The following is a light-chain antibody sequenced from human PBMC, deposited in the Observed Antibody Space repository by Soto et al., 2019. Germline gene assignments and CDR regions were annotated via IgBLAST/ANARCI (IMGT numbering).Light chain of an antibody. CDR2: EGT. CDR3: YSYAGGNLYV. Sequence: SVLTQPASVSASPGQSITIPCTGTSSDVGSYNLVSWFQQHPGKVPKLLIYEGTKRPSGLSDRFSGSKSGTTASLTISGLQAEDEAHYYCYSYAGGNLYVFGTGTKVTVL. CDR1: SSDVGSYNL. J-gene: IGLJ1*01. V-gene: IGLV2-23*01.